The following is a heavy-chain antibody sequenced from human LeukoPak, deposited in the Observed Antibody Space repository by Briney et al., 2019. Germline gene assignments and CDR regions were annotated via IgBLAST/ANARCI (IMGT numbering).Heavy chain of an antibody. V-gene: IGHV1-2*02. J-gene: IGHJ4*02. CDR3: AREGYCGGDCHIDY. Sequence: ASVKVSCKASGGTFSSYAISWVRQAPGQGLEWMGWINPNSGGTNYAQKFQGRVTMTRDTSISTAYMELSRLRSDDTAVYYCAREGYCGGDCHIDYWGQGTPVTVSS. D-gene: IGHD2-21*02. CDR1: GGTFSSYA. CDR2: INPNSGGT.